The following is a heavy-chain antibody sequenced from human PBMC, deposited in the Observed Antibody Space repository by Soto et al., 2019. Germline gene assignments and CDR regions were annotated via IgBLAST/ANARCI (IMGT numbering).Heavy chain of an antibody. CDR3: ARLYCTSTNCYVPYYYYGMDV. CDR1: GYIFSSYG. Sequence: QVQLVQSGAEVKKPGASVKVSCKASGYIFSSYGISWVRQAPGQGLEWMGWISAYNGNTNYAQKLQGRVSMTTDTSTSTAYMELRSLRSDDTAVYDCARLYCTSTNCYVPYYYYGMDVWGQGTTVTVSS. J-gene: IGHJ6*02. CDR2: ISAYNGNT. D-gene: IGHD2-2*01. V-gene: IGHV1-18*01.